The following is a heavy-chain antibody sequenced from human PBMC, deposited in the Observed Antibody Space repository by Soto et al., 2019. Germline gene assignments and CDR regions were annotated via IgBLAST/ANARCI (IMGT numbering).Heavy chain of an antibody. CDR2: IIPILGIA. CDR3: AREGAVAAYYYYGMDV. D-gene: IGHD6-19*01. CDR1: GGTFSSYT. Sequence: ASVKVSCKASGGTFSSYTISWVRQAPGQGLEWMGRIIPILGIANYAQKFQGRVTITADKSTSTAYMELSSLRSEDTAVYYCAREGAVAAYYYYGMDVWGQGTTVTVSS. J-gene: IGHJ6*02. V-gene: IGHV1-69*04.